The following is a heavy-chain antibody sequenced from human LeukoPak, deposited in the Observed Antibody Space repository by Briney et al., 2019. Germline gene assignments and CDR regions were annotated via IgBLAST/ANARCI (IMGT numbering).Heavy chain of an antibody. CDR3: VSSYGGYVLDY. CDR2: VYHSGSI. Sequence: PSETLSLTCTVSGGSISSYSWNWIRQSPGKGLEWIGRVYHSGSINYNPSLKSRVTISVDTSKNQFSLNLSSVTAADTAVYYCVSSYGGYVLDYWGQRTLVIVSS. V-gene: IGHV4-59*01. CDR1: GGSISSYS. D-gene: IGHD5-12*01. J-gene: IGHJ4*02.